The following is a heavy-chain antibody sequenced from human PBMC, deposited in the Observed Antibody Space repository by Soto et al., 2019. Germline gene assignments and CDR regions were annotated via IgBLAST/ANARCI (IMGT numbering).Heavy chain of an antibody. CDR3: ARAKSSYWNYIYYYYGMDV. Sequence: PSETLSLTCTVSGGSISSGDYYWSWIRQPPGKGLEWIGYIYYSGSTYYNPSLKSRVTISVDTSKNQFSLKLSSVTAADTAVYYCARAKSSYWNYIYYYYGMDVWGQGTTVTVSS. J-gene: IGHJ6*02. D-gene: IGHD1-7*01. CDR2: IYYSGST. CDR1: GGSISSGDYY. V-gene: IGHV4-30-4*01.